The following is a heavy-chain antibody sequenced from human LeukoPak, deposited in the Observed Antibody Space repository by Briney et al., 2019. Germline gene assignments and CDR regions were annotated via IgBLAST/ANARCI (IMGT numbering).Heavy chain of an antibody. Sequence: GESLKISCWGSGYTFVDYWSGWVRQMPGKGLEWIGFIYPSDSDTRYSPSFQGQVTISADATMNTAFLQWSSLKASDTAIYYCARFRCGGDCHSDFWGQGTLVTVAS. J-gene: IGHJ4*02. CDR1: GYTFVDYW. D-gene: IGHD2-21*02. CDR3: ARFRCGGDCHSDF. V-gene: IGHV5-51*01. CDR2: IYPSDSDT.